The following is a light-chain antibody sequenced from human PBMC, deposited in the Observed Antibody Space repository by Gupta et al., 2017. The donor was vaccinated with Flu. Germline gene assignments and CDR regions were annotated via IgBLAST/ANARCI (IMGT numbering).Light chain of an antibody. CDR1: QSNSNN. J-gene: IGKJ1*01. Sequence: PSTLSASIGDRVTLTCRDSQSNSNNVAWYQQKPGKAPKFLIYAASTWEAGVPSRFSGSGSGTDFTLTINSLQPEDVAFYYCQQHYNTQVTFGQGTKVEIK. V-gene: IGKV1-NL1*01. CDR2: AAS. CDR3: QQHYNTQVT.